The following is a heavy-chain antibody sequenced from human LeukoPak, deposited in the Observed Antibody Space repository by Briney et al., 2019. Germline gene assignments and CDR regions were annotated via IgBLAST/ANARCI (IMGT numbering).Heavy chain of an antibody. CDR1: GDSMISYY. V-gene: IGHV4-59*01. CDR2: IYYTGTT. D-gene: IGHD2-15*01. CDR3: ARLLPNTLPGLPYNYHYLDV. Sequence: PETLSLTCTVSGDSMISYYWSWIRQLPGKGLEWIGYIYYTGTTNYNPSLRSRFIISVETSRNQFSLRLNSVTAADTAVYYCARLLPNTLPGLPYNYHYLDVWGKGSTVAVSS. J-gene: IGHJ6*03.